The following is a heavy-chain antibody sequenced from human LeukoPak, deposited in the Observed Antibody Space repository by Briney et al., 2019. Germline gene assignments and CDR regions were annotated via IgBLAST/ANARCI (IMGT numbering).Heavy chain of an antibody. Sequence: TGGSLRLSCTVSGFTLSSYEMSWIRQAPGKGLEWVSSIDYDGGSGHYADSVKGRFTISRDNSKNTLYLQMNSLRAEDTAVYYCAKALDWLAPYYFDYWGQGTLVTVSS. CDR1: GFTLSSYE. D-gene: IGHD3-9*01. V-gene: IGHV3-23*01. CDR2: IDYDGGSG. J-gene: IGHJ4*02. CDR3: AKALDWLAPYYFDY.